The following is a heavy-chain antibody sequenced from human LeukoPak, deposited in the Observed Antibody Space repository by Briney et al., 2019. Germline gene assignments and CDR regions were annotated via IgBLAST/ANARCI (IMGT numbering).Heavy chain of an antibody. J-gene: IGHJ4*02. CDR3: AKDVRTYYYARDLDY. V-gene: IGHV1-69*01. CDR1: GGTFSSYA. CDR2: IIPIFGTA. Sequence: SVKVSCKASGGTFSSYAISWVRQAPGQGLEWMGGIIPIFGTANYAQELQGRVTITADESTSTAYMELSSLRSEDTAVYYCAKDVRTYYYARDLDYWGQGTLVTVSS. D-gene: IGHD3-10*02.